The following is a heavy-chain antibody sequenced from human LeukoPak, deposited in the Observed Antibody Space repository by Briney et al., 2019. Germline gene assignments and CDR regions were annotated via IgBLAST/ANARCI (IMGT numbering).Heavy chain of an antibody. CDR2: MYTGGTT. CDR1: GGSISSSSYY. CDR3: ARGQLRAFDY. V-gene: IGHV3-53*01. Sequence: ETLSLTCTVSGGSISSSSYYWGWIRQPPGKGLEWVSVMYTGGTTSYADSVKGRFTISRDNSKNTLFLQMDSLRVEDTAVYYCARGQLRAFDYWGQGTLVTVAS. J-gene: IGHJ4*02. D-gene: IGHD1-1*01.